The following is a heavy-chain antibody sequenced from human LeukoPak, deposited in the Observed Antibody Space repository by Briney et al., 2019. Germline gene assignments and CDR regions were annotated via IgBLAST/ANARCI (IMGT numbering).Heavy chain of an antibody. J-gene: IGHJ3*02. CDR3: ARRAVAVAGTRAFDI. V-gene: IGHV4-34*01. D-gene: IGHD6-19*01. CDR2: INHSGST. Sequence: PSETLSLTCAVYGGSFSGYYWSWIRQPPGKGLEWIGEINHSGSTNYNPSLKRRVTISVDTSKNQFSLKLSSVTAADTAVYYCARRAVAVAGTRAFDIWGQGTMVTVSS. CDR1: GGSFSGYY.